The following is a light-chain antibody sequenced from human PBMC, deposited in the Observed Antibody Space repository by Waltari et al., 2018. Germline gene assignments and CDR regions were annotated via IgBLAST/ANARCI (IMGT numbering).Light chain of an antibody. V-gene: IGKV3-11*01. CDR3: QQYYTAPYT. CDR1: QSVSSY. J-gene: IGKJ2*01. CDR2: DAS. Sequence: EIVLTQSPATLSLSPGERATLSCRASQSVSSYLAWYQQKPGQAPRLHIYDASNRATGIPARFSGSGSGTDFTLTISSLEPEDFAVYYCQQYYTAPYTFGQGTKLEIK.